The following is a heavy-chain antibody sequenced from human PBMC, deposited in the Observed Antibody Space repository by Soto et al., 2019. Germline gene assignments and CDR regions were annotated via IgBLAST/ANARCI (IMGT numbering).Heavy chain of an antibody. D-gene: IGHD2-2*02. CDR3: ARGEDDIVVVQAAILSL. V-gene: IGHV4-61*01. Sequence: SETLSLTCTVSGDSVSSGNYFWSWIRQPPGKGLEWFGYIYSSGSTNYNPSLKSRVTISVDTSKNQFSLKLSSVTAADTAVYYCARGEDDIVVVQAAILSLWGQGALVTV. J-gene: IGHJ4*02. CDR2: IYSSGST. CDR1: GDSVSSGNYF.